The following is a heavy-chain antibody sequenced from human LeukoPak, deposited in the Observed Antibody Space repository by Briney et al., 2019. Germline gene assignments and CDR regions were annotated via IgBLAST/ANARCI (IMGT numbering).Heavy chain of an antibody. CDR2: LNSEGSST. CDR1: GLTFSCYW. V-gene: IGHV3-74*01. Sequence: PGGSLRLSCAASGLTFSCYWIHGVGQAPGKGLVWVSRLNSEGSSTSYADPVQGRFTISRDSAKNTLYLQMTSLRAEDRAVYYCARDSCGYCKRGVFDMGRGGTRDSVPT. D-gene: IGHD2-15*01. CDR3: ARDSCGYCKRGVFDM. J-gene: IGHJ3*02.